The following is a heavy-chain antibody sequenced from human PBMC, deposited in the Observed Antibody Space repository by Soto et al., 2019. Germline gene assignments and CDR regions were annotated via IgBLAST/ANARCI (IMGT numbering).Heavy chain of an antibody. Sequence: GGSLRLSCAASGFTFSSYAMSWVRQAPGKGLEWVSSISGSGRETYYADSVRGRFTISRDNSKNTLYLQMNSLRAEDTAVYYCARGRISYNFDWSQGTLVTVSS. V-gene: IGHV3-23*01. CDR1: GFTFSSYA. CDR2: ISGSGRET. J-gene: IGHJ4*02. D-gene: IGHD3-3*01. CDR3: ARGRISYNFD.